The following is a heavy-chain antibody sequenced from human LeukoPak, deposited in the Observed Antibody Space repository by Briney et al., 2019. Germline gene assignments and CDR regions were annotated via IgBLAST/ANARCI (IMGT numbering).Heavy chain of an antibody. CDR2: IRKATEGAAP. CDR1: AFTFSYVW. J-gene: IGHJ4*02. Sequence: GRCMSPSSVAAAFTFSYVWTGWFRLAQGKGRGWVGRIRKATEGAAPEYATPVQGRSTISRDASSNTLYLQINSMKTEDTAVYFCASAMWGSQCTCRVYWGQGTVVTVSS. D-gene: IGHD3-16*01. CDR3: ASAMWGSQCTCRVY. V-gene: IGHV3-15*01.